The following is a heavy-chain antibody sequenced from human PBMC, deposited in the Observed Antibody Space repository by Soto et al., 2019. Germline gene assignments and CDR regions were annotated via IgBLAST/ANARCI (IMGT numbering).Heavy chain of an antibody. CDR3: ARSSVNAMFDALDI. Sequence: ASAKVSCKASGGTFSSYTISWVRQAPGQGLEWMGGIIPIFGTANYAQKFQGRVTITADESTSTAYMELSSLRSEDTAVYYCARSSVNAMFDALDIWGQGTMVTVSS. V-gene: IGHV1-69*13. CDR1: GGTFSSYT. J-gene: IGHJ3*02. CDR2: IIPIFGTA. D-gene: IGHD3-10*02.